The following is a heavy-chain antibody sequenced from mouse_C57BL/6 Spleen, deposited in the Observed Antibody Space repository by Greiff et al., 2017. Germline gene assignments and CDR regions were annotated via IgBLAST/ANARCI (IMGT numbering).Heavy chain of an antibody. CDR2: INYDGSST. J-gene: IGHJ1*03. D-gene: IGHD2-5*01. V-gene: IGHV5-16*01. CDR1: GFTFSDYY. CDR3: AREGLYSNYVGYFDV. Sequence: EVKLMESEGGLVQPGSSMKLSCTASGFTFSDYYMAWVRQVPEKGLEWVANINYDGSSTYYLDSLKSRFIISRDNAKNILYLQMSSLKSEDTATYYCAREGLYSNYVGYFDVWGTGTTVTVSS.